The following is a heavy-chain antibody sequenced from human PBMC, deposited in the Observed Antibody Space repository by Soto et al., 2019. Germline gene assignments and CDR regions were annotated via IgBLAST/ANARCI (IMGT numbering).Heavy chain of an antibody. CDR3: ARSHLYYDSSGYPDY. D-gene: IGHD3-22*01. Sequence: PGGSLRLSCAASGFIVSSNYMFWVRQAPGKGLEWVSVIYSGGSTYYADSVKGRFTISRDNAKNSLYLQMNSLRAEDTAVYYCARSHLYYDSSGYPDYWGQGTLVTVSS. J-gene: IGHJ4*02. CDR1: GFIVSSNY. V-gene: IGHV3-53*01. CDR2: IYSGGST.